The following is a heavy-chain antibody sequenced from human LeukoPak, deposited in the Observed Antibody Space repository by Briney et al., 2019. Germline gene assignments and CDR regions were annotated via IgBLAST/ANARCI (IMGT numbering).Heavy chain of an antibody. J-gene: IGHJ4*02. V-gene: IGHV1-69*06. CDR3: ARDSYTYYDILTGYYNSFNFDY. CDR1: GGTFSSYA. CDR2: IIPIFGTA. D-gene: IGHD3-9*01. Sequence: SVKVSCKASGGTFSSYAISWVRQAPGQGLEWMGGIIPIFGTANYAQKFQGRVTITADKSTSTAYMELSRLRSDDTAVYYCARDSYTYYDILTGYYNSFNFDYWGQGTLVTVSS.